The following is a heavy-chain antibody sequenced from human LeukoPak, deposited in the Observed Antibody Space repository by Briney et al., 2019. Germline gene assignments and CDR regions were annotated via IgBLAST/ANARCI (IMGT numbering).Heavy chain of an antibody. J-gene: IGHJ4*02. Sequence: GGSLRHSCAASGFTFSSYSMNWVRQAPGKGLEWVSYISSSSSNIYYADSVKGRFTISRDSAKNSLHLQMNSLRDEDTAVYYCARDYRYDYDYWGQGTLVTVSS. V-gene: IGHV3-48*02. CDR2: ISSSSSNI. CDR1: GFTFSSYS. D-gene: IGHD3-16*02. CDR3: ARDYRYDYDY.